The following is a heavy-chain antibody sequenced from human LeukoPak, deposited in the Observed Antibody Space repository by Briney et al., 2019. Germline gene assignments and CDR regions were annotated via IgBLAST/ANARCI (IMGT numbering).Heavy chain of an antibody. CDR1: GYTFTSYD. Sequence: ASVKVSCKASGYTFTSYDINWVRQATGQGLEWMGWMNPNSGNTGYAQKFQGRVTMTRNTSISTAYMELSSLRAEDTAVYYCASQQWLLSDFDYWGQGTLVTVSS. D-gene: IGHD6-19*01. V-gene: IGHV1-8*01. CDR2: MNPNSGNT. CDR3: ASQQWLLSDFDY. J-gene: IGHJ4*02.